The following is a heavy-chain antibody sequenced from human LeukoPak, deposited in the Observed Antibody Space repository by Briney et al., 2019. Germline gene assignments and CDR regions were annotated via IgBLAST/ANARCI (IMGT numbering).Heavy chain of an antibody. V-gene: IGHV4-39*07. CDR2: IYYSGST. D-gene: IGHD2-21*01. CDR3: AREELWSLDY. J-gene: IGHJ4*02. CDR1: GGSISSSSYY. Sequence: SETLSLTCTVSGGSISSSSYYWGWIHQPPGKGLEWIGSIYYSGSTYYNPSLKSRVTISVDTSKNQFSLKLSSVTAADTAVYYCAREELWSLDYWGQGTLVTVSS.